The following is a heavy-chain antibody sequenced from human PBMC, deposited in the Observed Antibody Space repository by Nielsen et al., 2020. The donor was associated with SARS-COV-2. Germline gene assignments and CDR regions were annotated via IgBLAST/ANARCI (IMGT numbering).Heavy chain of an antibody. CDR3: ASGRVRLDY. J-gene: IGHJ4*02. V-gene: IGHV4-59*13. D-gene: IGHD2-8*02. CDR2: IYYNGTT. Sequence: SETLSLTCTVSNGSISGFYWSWIRRPPGKGLEWIGYIYYNGTTKYNPSLKSRVTMSVDTSKNDVSLKLKFLTAADTAIYYCASGRVRLDYWGQGTLITVSS. CDR1: NGSISGFY.